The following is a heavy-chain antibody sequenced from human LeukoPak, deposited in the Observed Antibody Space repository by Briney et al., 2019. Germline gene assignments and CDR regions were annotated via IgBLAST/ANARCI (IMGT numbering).Heavy chain of an antibody. J-gene: IGHJ4*02. CDR2: IFYSGSI. D-gene: IGHD6-19*01. V-gene: IGHV4-4*02. CDR1: GGSISTYNW. Sequence: SETLSLTCAVSGGSISTYNWWSWVRQPPGKGLEWIGEIFYSGSINYNPSLKSRVTLSLDKSKNQFSLQLNSVTPEDTAVYYCARESGGSSGWSRPPFDYWGQGTLVTVSS. CDR3: ARESGGSSGWSRPPFDY.